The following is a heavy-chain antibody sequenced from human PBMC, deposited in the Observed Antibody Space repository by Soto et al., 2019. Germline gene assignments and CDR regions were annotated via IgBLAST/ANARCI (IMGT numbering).Heavy chain of an antibody. CDR3: ARDWYYYDSSGYPDY. Sequence: GGSLRLSCVASGFTFSRYNINWVRQSPGKGLEWVSSISSSSSHIYYADPVKGRFTISRDNAKNSLYLQMNSLRAEDTAVYYCARDWYYYDSSGYPDYWGQGTLVTVSS. D-gene: IGHD3-22*01. CDR2: ISSSSSHI. V-gene: IGHV3-21*01. CDR1: GFTFSRYN. J-gene: IGHJ4*02.